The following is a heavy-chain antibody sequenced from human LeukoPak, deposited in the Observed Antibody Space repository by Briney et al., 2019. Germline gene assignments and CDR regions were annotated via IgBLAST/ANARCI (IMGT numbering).Heavy chain of an antibody. J-gene: IGHJ3*02. CDR3: AREHIVGAILGAFDI. CDR1: GGSISSGSYY. D-gene: IGHD1-26*01. Sequence: PSQTLSLTCTVSGGSISSGSYYWSWIRQPAGKGLEWIGRIYTSGSTNYNPSLKSRVTISVDTSKNQFSLKLSSVTAADTAVYYCAREHIVGAILGAFDIWGQGTMVTVSS. CDR2: IYTSGST. V-gene: IGHV4-61*02.